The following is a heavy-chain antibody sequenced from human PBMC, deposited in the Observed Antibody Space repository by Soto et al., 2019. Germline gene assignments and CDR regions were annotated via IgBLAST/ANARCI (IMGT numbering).Heavy chain of an antibody. J-gene: IGHJ5*02. CDR1: GFTFSSYT. V-gene: IGHV3-23*01. CDR2: ISGRGTST. CDR3: ARFGYCSSSSCYLPEKYYDP. Sequence: PGGSLRLSCAASGFTFSSYTMAWVRQAPGKGLEWVSAISGRGTSTYYADSLKGRFTISRDNSMNTLYLQMNSLRAEDTAVYYCARFGYCSSSSCYLPEKYYDPWGQGTLVTVSS. D-gene: IGHD2-2*01.